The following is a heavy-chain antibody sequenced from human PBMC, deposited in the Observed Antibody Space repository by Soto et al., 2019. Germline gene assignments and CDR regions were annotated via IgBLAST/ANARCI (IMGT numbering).Heavy chain of an antibody. CDR1: GYTFSRYG. V-gene: IGHV1-18*01. D-gene: IGHD6-13*01. J-gene: IGHJ4*02. Sequence: ASVTVSCKTSGYTFSRYGISWVRQAPGQGLEWMGWISAYNGNTNYAPNLQGRVTLTTDTSTSTAYMELRSLRSDDTAVYYCARGEIAAAGTWSYWGQGTLVTVSS. CDR2: ISAYNGNT. CDR3: ARGEIAAAGTWSY.